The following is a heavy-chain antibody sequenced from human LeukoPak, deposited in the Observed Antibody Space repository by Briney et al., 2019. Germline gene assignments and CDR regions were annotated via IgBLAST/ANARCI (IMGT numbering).Heavy chain of an antibody. V-gene: IGHV4-59*02. CDR1: GASVFNHY. CDR3: ASLEEYGSTHY. D-gene: IGHD1-1*01. CDR2: IYHSGRT. J-gene: IGHJ4*02. Sequence: SETLSLNCTVSGASVFNHYWSWIRQPPGKRLEWIGYIYHSGRTKYNPSLQSRVTISVDTSESQFSLKLSSVTAAGTAVYYCASLEEYGSTHYWGQGILVAVSS.